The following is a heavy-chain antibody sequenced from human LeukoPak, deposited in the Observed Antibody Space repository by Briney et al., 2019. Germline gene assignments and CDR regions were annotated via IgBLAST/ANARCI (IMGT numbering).Heavy chain of an antibody. V-gene: IGHV4-39*07. CDR3: ARFSGYFIGNWFDP. D-gene: IGHD5-12*01. J-gene: IGHJ5*02. Sequence: PSETLSLTCTVSGGSISSSSYYWGWIRQPPGKGLEWIGSIYYSGSTYYNPSLKSRVTISVDKSKNQFSLKLSSVTAADTAVYYCARFSGYFIGNWFDPWGQGTLVTVSS. CDR1: GGSISSSSYY. CDR2: IYYSGST.